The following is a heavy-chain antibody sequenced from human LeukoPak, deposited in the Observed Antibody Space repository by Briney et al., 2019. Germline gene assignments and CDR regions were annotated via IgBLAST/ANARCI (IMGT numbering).Heavy chain of an antibody. Sequence: SETLSLTCAVSGGSISSGGYSWSWIRQPPGKGLEWIGYIYHSGSTYYNPSLKSRVTISVDKSKNQFSLKLSSVTAADTAVYYCARMVAVAGKRAIDPWGQGTLVTVSS. CDR2: IYHSGST. J-gene: IGHJ5*02. CDR3: ARMVAVAGKRAIDP. D-gene: IGHD6-19*01. V-gene: IGHV4-30-2*01. CDR1: GGSISSGGYS.